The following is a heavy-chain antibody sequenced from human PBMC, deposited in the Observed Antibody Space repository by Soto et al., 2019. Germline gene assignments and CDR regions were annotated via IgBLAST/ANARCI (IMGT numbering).Heavy chain of an antibody. CDR2: IYYSGST. CDR1: GDSISRSNYY. Sequence: QLQLQESGPGLVKPSETLSLTCSVSGDSISRSNYYWGWIRQPPGKGLEWFGSIYYSGSTHYNPSLTSLVTISVDTSKNQFPLKLNSVTAADTAVYYCARIDIVGATGIDPWGQGTLVTVSS. D-gene: IGHD1-26*01. J-gene: IGHJ5*02. V-gene: IGHV4-39*01. CDR3: ARIDIVGATGIDP.